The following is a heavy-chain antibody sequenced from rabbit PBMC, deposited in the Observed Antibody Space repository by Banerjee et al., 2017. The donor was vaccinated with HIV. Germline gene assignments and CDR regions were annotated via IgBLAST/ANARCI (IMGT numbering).Heavy chain of an antibody. CDR3: ARSHPSTGVAHSL. V-gene: IGHV1S43*01. J-gene: IGHJ4*01. D-gene: IGHD7-1*01. Sequence: QWQLVEAGGGRVQPEGSLPPTSTAFGFFFSSGYYMTWVRQAPGKGLEWIACIGTSSGSTCYASWAKGRFTITRSTSLNTVTLQMTSLTVADTATYFCARSHPSTGVAHSLWGPGTLVTVS. CDR2: IGTSSGST. CDR1: GFFFSSGYY.